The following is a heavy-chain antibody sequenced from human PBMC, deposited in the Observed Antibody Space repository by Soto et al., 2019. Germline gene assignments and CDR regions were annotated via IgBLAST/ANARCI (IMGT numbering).Heavy chain of an antibody. D-gene: IGHD6-6*01. J-gene: IGHJ4*02. V-gene: IGHV3-21*01. CDR1: GFTFSSYW. Sequence: PGGSLRLSCAASGFTFSSYWMHWVRQAPGKGLEWVSSISSSSSYIYYADSVKGRFTISRDNAKNSLYLQMNSLRAEDTAVYYCARDLYSSSARYFDYWGQGTLVTVSS. CDR3: ARDLYSSSARYFDY. CDR2: ISSSSSYI.